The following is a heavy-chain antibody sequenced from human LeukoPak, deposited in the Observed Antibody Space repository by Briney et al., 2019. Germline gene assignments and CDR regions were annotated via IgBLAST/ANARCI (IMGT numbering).Heavy chain of an antibody. Sequence: SETLSLTCAVSGYSISSGYYWGWIRQPPGKGLEWIGSTYHSGSTYYNPSLKSRVTISVDTSKNQFSLKLSSVTAADTAVYYCARESGGWQWFGRPAGYYYMDVWGKGTTVTVSS. CDR3: ARESGGWQWFGRPAGYYYMDV. CDR1: GYSISSGYY. D-gene: IGHD3-10*01. V-gene: IGHV4-38-2*02. J-gene: IGHJ6*03. CDR2: TYHSGST.